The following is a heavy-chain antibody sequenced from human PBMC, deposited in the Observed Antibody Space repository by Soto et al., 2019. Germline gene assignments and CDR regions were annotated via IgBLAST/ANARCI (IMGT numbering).Heavy chain of an antibody. CDR1: GGSITSNAYH. CDR2: MVYSGTT. Sequence: QLQLQESGPGLVKPSETLSLTCTVSGGSITSNAYHWGWVRQPPGKGLEWIGSMVYSGTTYYNPSLKSRVTISVDTSKNQFSLKLISVSVADTAAYFCATRFPYSSGSHDYWGQGTLVIVSS. D-gene: IGHD3-10*01. V-gene: IGHV4-39*01. J-gene: IGHJ4*02. CDR3: ATRFPYSSGSHDY.